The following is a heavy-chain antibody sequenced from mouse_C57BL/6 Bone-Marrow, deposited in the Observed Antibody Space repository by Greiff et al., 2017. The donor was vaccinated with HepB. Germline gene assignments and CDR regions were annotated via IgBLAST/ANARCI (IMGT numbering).Heavy chain of an antibody. V-gene: IGHV1-4*01. J-gene: IGHJ3*01. D-gene: IGHD2-4*01. CDR1: GYTFTSYT. Sequence: QVQLQQPGAELVRPGSSVKLSCKASGYTFTSYTMHWVKQRPGQGLEWIGYINPSSGYTKYNQKFKDKATLTADKSSSTAYMQLSSLTSEDSAVYYCARPYDYDGGAWFAYWGQGTLVTVSA. CDR3: ARPYDYDGGAWFAY. CDR2: INPSSGYT.